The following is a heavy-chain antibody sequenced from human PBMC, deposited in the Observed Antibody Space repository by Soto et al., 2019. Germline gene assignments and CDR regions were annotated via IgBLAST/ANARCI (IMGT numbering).Heavy chain of an antibody. CDR1: GFTFSTYA. V-gene: IGHV3-23*01. CDR2: ISGSGGST. CDR3: ARDKVGAYFDY. J-gene: IGHJ4*02. D-gene: IGHD1-26*01. Sequence: PGGSLRLSXAASGFTFSTYAMSWVRQAPGKGLEWVSAISGSGGSTYYADSVKGRFTISRDNSKNTLYLHMNTLRAEDTAVYYCARDKVGAYFDYWGQGTPVTVSS.